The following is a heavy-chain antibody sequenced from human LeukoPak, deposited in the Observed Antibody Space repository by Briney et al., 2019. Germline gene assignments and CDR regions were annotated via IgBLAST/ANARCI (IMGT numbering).Heavy chain of an antibody. CDR2: IYNSGST. V-gene: IGHV4-59*01. CDR1: GGSISNYH. J-gene: IGHJ5*02. Sequence: SETLSLTCTVTGGSISNYHWSWIRQPPGKGLEWIGYIYNSGSTNYNLSLKSRVTISVDTSKNQFSLKLSSVTAADTAVYYCARDLTAQNWFDPWGQGTLVTVSS. CDR3: ARDLTAQNWFDP.